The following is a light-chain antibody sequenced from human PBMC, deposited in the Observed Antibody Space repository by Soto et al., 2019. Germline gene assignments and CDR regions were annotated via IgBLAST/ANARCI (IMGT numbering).Light chain of an antibody. Sequence: VCRLYPGTLSLSPGEGATVSCRASQSVSSNLAWYQQKPGQAPRLLIYATSSRATGIPDRFSGSGSGTDFTLTISRLEPEDFAVYYCQQYGSSGTFGQGTKVDIK. CDR1: QSVSSN. V-gene: IGKV3-20*01. CDR3: QQYGSSGT. J-gene: IGKJ1*01. CDR2: ATS.